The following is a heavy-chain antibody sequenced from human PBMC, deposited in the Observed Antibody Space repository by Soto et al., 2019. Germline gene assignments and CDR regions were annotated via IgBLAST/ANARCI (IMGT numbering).Heavy chain of an antibody. Sequence: QVQLVQSGAEVKKPGASVKVSCKASGYTFTSYGISWVRQAPGQGLEWMGWISAYTGNTHYAEKLQGRVTMTTDTAPSTAYMERRRLRSDDTAVYYCARAGEWLRFEHDAFDIWGQGTIVPGSS. J-gene: IGHJ3*02. CDR1: GYTFTSYG. V-gene: IGHV1-18*01. CDR3: ARAGEWLRFEHDAFDI. D-gene: IGHD5-12*01. CDR2: ISAYTGNT.